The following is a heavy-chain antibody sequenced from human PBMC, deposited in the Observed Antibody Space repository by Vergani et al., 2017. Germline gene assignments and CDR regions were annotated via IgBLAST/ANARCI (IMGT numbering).Heavy chain of an antibody. V-gene: IGHV3-23*01. CDR2: IGNGGDSA. D-gene: IGHD5-18*01. CDR1: GCTFSSYA. CDR3: ARGVLHSYGYVHFDY. Sequence: EVQLLESGGGLVQPGGSLRLSCAASGCTFSSYAMRWVRQAPGKGLEWVSAIGNGGDSAFYRDSVKGRFTISRDNSKNTLYLQVNSLRAEDTDVYFCARGVLHSYGYVHFDYWGQGTLVTVSS. J-gene: IGHJ4*02.